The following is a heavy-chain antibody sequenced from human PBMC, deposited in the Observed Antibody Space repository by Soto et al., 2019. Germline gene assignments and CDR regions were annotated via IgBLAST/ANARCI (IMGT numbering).Heavy chain of an antibody. CDR1: GGSISSYY. CDR3: ARASSYYDSSGYWWGNYYYYYGMDV. V-gene: IGHV4-59*01. CDR2: IYYSGST. J-gene: IGHJ6*02. D-gene: IGHD3-22*01. Sequence: PSETLSVTCTVSGGSISSYYWSWIRQPPGKGLEWIGYIYYSGSTNYNPSLKSRVTISVDTSKNQFSLKLSSVTAADTAVYYCARASSYYDSSGYWWGNYYYYYGMDVWGQGTTGTVS.